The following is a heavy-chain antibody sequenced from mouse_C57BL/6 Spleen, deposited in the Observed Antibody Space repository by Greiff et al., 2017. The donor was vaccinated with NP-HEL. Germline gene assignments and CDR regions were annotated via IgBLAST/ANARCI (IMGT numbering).Heavy chain of an antibody. CDR1: GYTFTDYN. V-gene: IGHV1-22*01. CDR2: INPNNGGT. Sequence: EVQLQQSGPELVKPGASVKMSCKASGYTFTDYNMHWVKQSHGKSLEWIGYINPNNGGTSYNQKFKGKATLTVNKSSSTAYMELRSLTSEDSAVYYCARSLVITTVVTPFDYWGQGTTLTVSS. D-gene: IGHD1-1*01. CDR3: ARSLVITTVVTPFDY. J-gene: IGHJ2*01.